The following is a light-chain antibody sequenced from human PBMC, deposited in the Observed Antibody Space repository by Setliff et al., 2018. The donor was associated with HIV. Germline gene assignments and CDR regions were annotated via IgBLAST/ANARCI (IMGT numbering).Light chain of an antibody. Sequence: QSALTQPASVSGSPGQSITISCTGTSSDVGTYNYVSWYQQHPGKAPKLMIYDVSKRPSGVSDRISGSKSGNTASLTISGLQAEDEADYYCTSYTSSDIYVFATGTKVTVL. CDR1: SSDVGTYNY. CDR2: DVS. V-gene: IGLV2-14*03. J-gene: IGLJ1*01. CDR3: TSYTSSDIYV.